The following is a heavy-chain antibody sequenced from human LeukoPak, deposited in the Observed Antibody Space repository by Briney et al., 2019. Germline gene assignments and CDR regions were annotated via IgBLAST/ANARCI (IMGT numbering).Heavy chain of an antibody. CDR3: ARADRITGTDFDY. Sequence: SETLSLTCTVSGGSISSGGYYWSWIRQPAGKGLEWIGRIYTSGSTNYNPSLKSRVTTSVDTSKNQFSLKLSSVTAADTAVYYCARADRITGTDFDYWGQGTLVTVSS. J-gene: IGHJ4*02. CDR1: GGSISSGGYY. CDR2: IYTSGST. V-gene: IGHV4-61*02. D-gene: IGHD1-20*01.